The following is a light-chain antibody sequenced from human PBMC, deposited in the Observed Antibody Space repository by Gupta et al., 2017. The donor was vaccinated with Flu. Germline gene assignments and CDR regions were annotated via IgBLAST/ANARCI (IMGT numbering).Light chain of an antibody. CDR2: KDN. V-gene: IGLV3-25*02. J-gene: IGLJ1*01. Sequence: SYELTQPLSVSASPGQTAKITCSGDALPRQYGYWYQQKPGQAPLLLIYKDNQRPSGIPERFSASSSGTTASLTISGVQPEDEADYYCQSADTGASYVFGGGTKVTVL. CDR1: ALPRQY. CDR3: QSADTGASYV.